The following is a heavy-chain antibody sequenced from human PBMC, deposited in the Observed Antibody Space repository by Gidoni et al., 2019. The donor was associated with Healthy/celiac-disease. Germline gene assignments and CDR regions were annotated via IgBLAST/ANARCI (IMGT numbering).Heavy chain of an antibody. CDR3: ARDPRYCSSTSCYVGGADY. Sequence: QVQLQESGPGLVKPSGTLSLTCAVSGGSISSSNWWSWVRQPPGKGLEWIGEIYHSGSTNYNPSLKIRVTISVDKSKNQFSLKLSSVTAADTAVYYCARDPRYCSSTSCYVGGADYWGQGTLVTVSS. V-gene: IGHV4-4*02. J-gene: IGHJ4*02. CDR1: GGSISSSNW. D-gene: IGHD2-2*01. CDR2: IYHSGST.